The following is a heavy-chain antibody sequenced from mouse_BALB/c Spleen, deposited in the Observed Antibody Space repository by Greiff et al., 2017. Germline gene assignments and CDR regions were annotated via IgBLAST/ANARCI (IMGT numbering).Heavy chain of an antibody. V-gene: IGHV2-9*02. J-gene: IGHJ3*01. Sequence: QVQLQQSGPGLVAPSQSLSITCTVSGFSLTSYGVHWVRQPPGKGLEWLGVIWAGGSTNYNSALMSRLSISKDNSKSQVFLKMNSLQTDDTAMYYCARGGIGLRAWFAYWGQGTLVTVSA. D-gene: IGHD2-4*01. CDR3: ARGGIGLRAWFAY. CDR1: GFSLTSYG. CDR2: IWAGGST.